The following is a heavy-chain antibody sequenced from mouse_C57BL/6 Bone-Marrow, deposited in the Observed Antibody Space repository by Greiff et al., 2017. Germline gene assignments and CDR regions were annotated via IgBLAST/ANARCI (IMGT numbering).Heavy chain of an antibody. V-gene: IGHV1-82*01. CDR3: ARNYGGGFAY. CDR1: GYAFSSSW. D-gene: IGHD1-1*01. J-gene: IGHJ3*01. CDR2: IYPGDGDT. Sequence: QVQLQQSGPELVKPGASVKISCKASGYAFSSSWMNWVKQRPGKGLEWIGRIYPGDGDTNYNGKFKGKATLTADKSSSTAYMQLSSLTAEDSEVYFCARNYGGGFAYWGQGTLVTVSA.